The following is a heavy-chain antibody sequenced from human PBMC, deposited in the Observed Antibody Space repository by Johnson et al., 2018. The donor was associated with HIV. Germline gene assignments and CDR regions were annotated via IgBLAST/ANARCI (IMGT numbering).Heavy chain of an antibody. CDR2: ISWNSGNI. D-gene: IGHD3-16*01. V-gene: IGHV3-9*01. J-gene: IGHJ3*02. Sequence: EVQLVESGGGLVQPGRSLRLSCATSGFTFDDYAMHWVRQAPGKGLEWVAGISWNSGNIAYVDSVKGRFTISRDNARNSLYLQMDSLRPDDTALYYCAKDRGRPGTPAALDIWGQGTMVTVSS. CDR3: AKDRGRPGTPAALDI. CDR1: GFTFDDYA.